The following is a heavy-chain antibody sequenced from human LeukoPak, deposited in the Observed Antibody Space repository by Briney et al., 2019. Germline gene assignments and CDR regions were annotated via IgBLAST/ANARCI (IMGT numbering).Heavy chain of an antibody. D-gene: IGHD6-13*01. V-gene: IGHV1-24*01. Sequence: ASVEVSCKVSGYTLTELSMHWVRQAPGKGLEWMGGFDPEDGETIYAQKFQGRVTMTEDTSTDTAYMELSSLRSEDTAVYYCARGYSSSWYKANWFDPWGQGTLVTVSS. CDR1: GYTLTELS. J-gene: IGHJ5*02. CDR2: FDPEDGET. CDR3: ARGYSSSWYKANWFDP.